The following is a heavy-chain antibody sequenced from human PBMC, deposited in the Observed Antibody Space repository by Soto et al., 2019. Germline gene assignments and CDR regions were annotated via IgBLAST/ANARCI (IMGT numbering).Heavy chain of an antibody. CDR2: LYYGRSA. D-gene: IGHD3-22*01. CDR1: GDSISSYY. J-gene: IGHJ4*02. V-gene: IGHV4-59*01. CDR3: ALRSMAVVPEY. Sequence: QLQLQESGPGLVKPSETLSLTCAVSGDSISSYYCMWIRQPPGKGLESIGYLYYGRSANYNPSRRSRVTLSVDTSTNQCPLTLSSMTAEDTAVYYCALRSMAVVPEYWGQGTLVTVSS.